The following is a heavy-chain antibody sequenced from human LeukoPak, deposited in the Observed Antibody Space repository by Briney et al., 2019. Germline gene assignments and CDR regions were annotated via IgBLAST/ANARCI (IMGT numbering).Heavy chain of an antibody. Sequence: GGSLRLSCVASGFTFSSYSLAWVRQTPGKGLAWVSIIAGNNSPTFYADSVEGRFTISRDNSKNMVYLQMNSLRVEASGVYFCARGATRATRHFDDWGRGTLVTVSS. CDR1: GFTFSSYS. D-gene: IGHD2-2*01. CDR2: IAGNNSPT. CDR3: ARGATRATRHFDD. V-gene: IGHV3-23*01. J-gene: IGHJ2*01.